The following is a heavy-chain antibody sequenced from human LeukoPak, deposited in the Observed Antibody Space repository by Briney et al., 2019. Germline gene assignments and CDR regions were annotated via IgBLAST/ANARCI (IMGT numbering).Heavy chain of an antibody. J-gene: IGHJ3*02. Sequence: SETLSLTCTVSSGSISTSNYYWGWVRQPPGKALEWIGNIFYSGSTYYSPSLKSRVTISLDTSRNQFSLKLNSVTAADTAVYYCARSDGYGLVGIWGQGTMVTVSS. CDR3: ARSDGYGLVGI. CDR2: IFYSGST. CDR1: SGSISTSNYY. V-gene: IGHV4-39*07. D-gene: IGHD3-10*01.